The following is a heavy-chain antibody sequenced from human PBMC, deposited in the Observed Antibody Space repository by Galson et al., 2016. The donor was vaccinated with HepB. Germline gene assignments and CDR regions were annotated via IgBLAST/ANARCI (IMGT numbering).Heavy chain of an antibody. CDR3: AKDWGFWNYDSSGTLDY. D-gene: IGHD3-22*01. Sequence: SLRLSCAASGFTFSSYAMGWVRQAPGKGLEWVSAISGRGDRTYHDDSVKGRFTISRDNSKNTLYLQMNSLRAEDTAVYFCAKDWGFWNYDSSGTLDYWGQGTLVTVSS. CDR1: GFTFSSYA. J-gene: IGHJ4*02. CDR2: ISGRGDRT. V-gene: IGHV3-23*01.